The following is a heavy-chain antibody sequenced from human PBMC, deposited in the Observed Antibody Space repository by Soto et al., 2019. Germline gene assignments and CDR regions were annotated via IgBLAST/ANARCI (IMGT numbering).Heavy chain of an antibody. V-gene: IGHV1-18*01. D-gene: IGHD5-18*01. Sequence: GASVKVSCKASGGTFSSYRINWVRQAPGQGLEWMGWISAYNGNTNYAQKLQGRVTMTTDTSTSTAYMELRSLRSDDTAVYYCARSLKMPDTARVSYWGRGTLVTVSS. CDR1: GGTFSSYR. J-gene: IGHJ4*02. CDR2: ISAYNGNT. CDR3: ARSLKMPDTARVSY.